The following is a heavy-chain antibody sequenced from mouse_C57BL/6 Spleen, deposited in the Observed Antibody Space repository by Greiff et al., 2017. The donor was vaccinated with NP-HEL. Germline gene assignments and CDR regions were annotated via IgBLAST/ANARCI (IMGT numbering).Heavy chain of an antibody. CDR3: ARVNDGYYDWYFDV. V-gene: IGHV1-72*01. Sequence: WVKQRPGRGLEWIGRIDPNSGGTKYNEKFKSKATLTVDKPSSTAYMQLSSLTSEDSAVYYCARVNDGYYDWYFDVWGTGTTVTVSS. CDR2: IDPNSGGT. J-gene: IGHJ1*03. D-gene: IGHD2-3*01.